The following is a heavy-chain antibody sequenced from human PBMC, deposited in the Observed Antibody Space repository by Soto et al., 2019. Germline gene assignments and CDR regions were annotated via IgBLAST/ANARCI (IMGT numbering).Heavy chain of an antibody. J-gene: IGHJ5*02. CDR3: ARDSPLVVAATNWFDP. V-gene: IGHV3-48*01. D-gene: IGHD2-15*01. CDR2: ISSSSSTI. CDR1: GFTFSSYS. Sequence: GGSLRLSCAASGFTFSSYSMNWVRQAPGKGLEWVSYISSSSSTIYYADSVKGRFTISRDNAKNSLYLQMNSLRAEDTAVYYCARDSPLVVAATNWFDPWGQGTLVTVSS.